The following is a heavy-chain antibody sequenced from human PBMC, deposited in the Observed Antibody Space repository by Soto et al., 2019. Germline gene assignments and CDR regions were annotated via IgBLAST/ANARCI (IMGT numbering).Heavy chain of an antibody. CDR2: INHSGST. CDR1: GGSFSGYY. V-gene: IGHV4-34*01. J-gene: IGHJ4*02. CDR3: ARARRGYSYGHFDY. Sequence: PSETLSLTCAVYGGSFSGYYWSWIRQPPGKGLEWIGEINHSGSTNYNPSLKSRVTISVDTSKNQFSLKLSSVTAADTAVYYCARARRGYSYGHFDYWGQGTLVPVSS. D-gene: IGHD5-18*01.